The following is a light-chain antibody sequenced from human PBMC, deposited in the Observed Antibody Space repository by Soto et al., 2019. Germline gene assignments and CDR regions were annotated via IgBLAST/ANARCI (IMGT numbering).Light chain of an antibody. CDR2: GTS. CDR1: QSVNNNY. J-gene: IGKJ3*01. V-gene: IGKV3-20*01. CDR3: QQYGSSPFT. Sequence: EIVLTQSPGTLALSPGERATLSCRASQSVNNNYLTWYQQKRGQAPRLLIHGTSSRATGIPDRFSGSGSGTDFTLTISRLEPEDFAVYYCQQYGSSPFTFGPGNKVGIK.